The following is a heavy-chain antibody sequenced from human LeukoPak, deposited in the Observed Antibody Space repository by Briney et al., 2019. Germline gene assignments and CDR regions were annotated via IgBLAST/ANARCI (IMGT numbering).Heavy chain of an antibody. V-gene: IGHV1-2*02. CDR2: INPNSGGT. CDR3: ARLGTIFGVVIDY. J-gene: IGHJ4*02. Sequence: ATVKVSCKASGYTFTGYYMHWVRQAPGQGLEWMGWINPNSGGTNYAQKFQGRVTITADESTSTAYMELSSLRSEDTAVYYCARLGTIFGVVIDYWGQGTLVTVSS. D-gene: IGHD3-3*01. CDR1: GYTFTGYY.